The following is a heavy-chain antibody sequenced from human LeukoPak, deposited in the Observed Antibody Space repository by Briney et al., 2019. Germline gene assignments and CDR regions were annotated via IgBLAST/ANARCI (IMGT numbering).Heavy chain of an antibody. CDR3: ARDLWQLGAYDY. CDR1: GVSISSSNSY. Sequence: SETLSLTCTVSGVSISSSNSYWGWIRQPPGKGLEWIGSIYHSGSTYYNPSLKSRVTISVDTSKNQFSLKLSSVTAADTAVYYCARDLWQLGAYDYWGQGTLVTVSS. D-gene: IGHD6-6*01. J-gene: IGHJ4*02. V-gene: IGHV4-39*07. CDR2: IYHSGST.